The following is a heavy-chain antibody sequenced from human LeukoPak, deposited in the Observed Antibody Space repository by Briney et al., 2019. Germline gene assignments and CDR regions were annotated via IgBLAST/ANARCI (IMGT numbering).Heavy chain of an antibody. J-gene: IGHJ4*02. V-gene: IGHV4-30-2*03. D-gene: IGHD3-3*01. Sequence: PSETLSLTCTVSGGSISSGGYYWSWIRQPPGKGLEWIGYIYHSGSTYYNPSLKSRVTISVDTSKNQFSLKLSSVTAADTAVYYCARHGYDFWSGYFDYWGQGTLVTVSS. CDR2: IYHSGST. CDR1: GGSISSGGYY. CDR3: ARHGYDFWSGYFDY.